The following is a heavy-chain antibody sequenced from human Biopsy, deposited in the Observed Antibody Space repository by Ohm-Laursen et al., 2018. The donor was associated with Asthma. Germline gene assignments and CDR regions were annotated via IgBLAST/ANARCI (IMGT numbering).Heavy chain of an antibody. J-gene: IGHJ6*02. Sequence: SETLSLTCSLSSGSGGYMRSGNYYWGWIRQPPGKGLEWIGSIYYSGTTYYNPSLESRVTVSADTSKNQFSLKLTSAPAADTAVYYCVRGSSSWHHGPFHYYYGLDVWGQGTTATVSS. CDR3: VRGSSSWHHGPFHYYYGLDV. D-gene: IGHD6-13*01. CDR2: IYYSGTT. CDR1: SGSGGYMRSGNYY. V-gene: IGHV4-39*01.